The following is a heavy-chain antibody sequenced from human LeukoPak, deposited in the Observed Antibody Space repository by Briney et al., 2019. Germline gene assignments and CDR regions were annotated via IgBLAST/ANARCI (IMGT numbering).Heavy chain of an antibody. CDR1: GGTFSSYA. CDR3: ASGKDIVVVVAADKAAEYFQH. D-gene: IGHD2-15*01. Sequence: SVKVSCKASGGTFSSYAISWVRQAPGQGLECMGGIIPIFGTANYAQKFQGRVTITTDESTSTAYMELSSLRSEDTAVYYCASGKDIVVVVAADKAAEYFQHWGQGTLVTVSS. J-gene: IGHJ1*01. CDR2: IIPIFGTA. V-gene: IGHV1-69*05.